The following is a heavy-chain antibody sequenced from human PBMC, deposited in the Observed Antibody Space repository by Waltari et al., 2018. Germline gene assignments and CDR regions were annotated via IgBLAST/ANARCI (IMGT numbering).Heavy chain of an antibody. CDR3: ARMGSGWFDP. V-gene: IGHV4-39*01. J-gene: IGHJ5*02. CDR1: GGSISSSSYY. Sequence: QLQLQESGPGLVKPSETLSLTCTVSGGSISSSSYYWGWIRQPPGKGLEWIGSIYYSGRTYYHPSLMSRVPISVDTSKNQFSLKLSSVTAADTAVYYCARMGSGWFDPWGQGTLVTVSS. CDR2: IYYSGRT.